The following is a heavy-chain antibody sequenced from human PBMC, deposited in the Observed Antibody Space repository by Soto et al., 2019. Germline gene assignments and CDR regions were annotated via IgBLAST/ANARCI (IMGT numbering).Heavy chain of an antibody. CDR3: AKDATAVNGVWDPFDM. Sequence: EVQLLESGGGVVQPGGSLRLSCDASGFTFSAYAMSWVRQAPGKGLQWVAGVGGSDTDKHYADSVRGRFTVSRDNSKNTLYLQMNSLRADDTAVYYCAKDATAVNGVWDPFDMWGQGTEVTVSS. D-gene: IGHD2-8*01. J-gene: IGHJ3*02. CDR2: VGGSDTDK. CDR1: GFTFSAYA. V-gene: IGHV3-23*01.